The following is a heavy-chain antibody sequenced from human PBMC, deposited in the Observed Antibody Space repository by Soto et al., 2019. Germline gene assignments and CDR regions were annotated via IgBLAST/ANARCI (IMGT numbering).Heavy chain of an antibody. J-gene: IGHJ4*02. Sequence: ASVKVSCKSCGYTFTNYGISWVRPAPGQGLEWMGWISTYNGNISYAQKFKGKVHMTTDTSTRTSYVERSSMKSADTAVYYCARQSQFQNLGVVVPTCFDYWGQGTLVTVSS. CDR2: ISTYNGNI. CDR1: GYTFTNYG. V-gene: IGHV1-18*04. D-gene: IGHD3-3*01. CDR3: ARQSQFQNLGVVVPTCFDY.